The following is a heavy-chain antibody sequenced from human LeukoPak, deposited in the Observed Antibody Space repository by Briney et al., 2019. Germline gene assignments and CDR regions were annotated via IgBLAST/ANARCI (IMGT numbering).Heavy chain of an antibody. Sequence: VASVKVSCKASGYTFTGYYMHWVRQAPGQGLEWMGWINPNSGGTNYAQKFQGRVTMTRDTSISTAYMELSRLRSDDTAVYYCARDRCSGGSCYFDYWGQGTLVTVSS. D-gene: IGHD2-15*01. J-gene: IGHJ4*02. CDR3: ARDRCSGGSCYFDY. CDR2: INPNSGGT. CDR1: GYTFTGYY. V-gene: IGHV1-2*02.